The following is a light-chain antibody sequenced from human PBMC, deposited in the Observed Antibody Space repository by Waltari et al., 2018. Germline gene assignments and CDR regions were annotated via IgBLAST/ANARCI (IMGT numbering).Light chain of an antibody. CDR3: QSYDTSLRVV. CDR1: GSNIGAGYE. CDR2: GST. V-gene: IGLV1-40*01. J-gene: IGLJ3*02. Sequence: QSVLTQPPSVSGAPGQRVTISCTGSGSNIGAGYEVHWYQQLPRAAPKPLIYGSTSRPLGVPDRFFGSTSGTSASLAITGLQAEDEADYYCQSYDTSLRVVFGGGTKLTVL.